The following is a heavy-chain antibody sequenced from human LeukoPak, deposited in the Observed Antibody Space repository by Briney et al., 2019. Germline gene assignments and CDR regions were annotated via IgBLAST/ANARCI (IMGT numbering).Heavy chain of an antibody. CDR2: MNPNSGNT. D-gene: IGHD3-3*01. CDR3: ARVVAIFGVGSFGYMDV. V-gene: IGHV1-8*01. CDR1: GYTFTSYD. J-gene: IGHJ6*03. Sequence: GASVKVSCKASGYTFTSYDINWVRQATGQGLEWMGWMNPNSGNTGYAQKFQGRVTITRNTSISTAYMELSSLRSEDTAVYYCARVVAIFGVGSFGYMDVWGKGTTVTVSS.